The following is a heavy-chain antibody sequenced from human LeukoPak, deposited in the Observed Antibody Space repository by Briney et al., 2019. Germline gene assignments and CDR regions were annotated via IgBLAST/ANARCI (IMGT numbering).Heavy chain of an antibody. J-gene: IGHJ3*02. CDR3: TRDSGYNAFDI. Sequence: GGSLRLSCAASGFTFSSSWMAWVRQAPGKGLEWVGNIKEDGTAKNYVVSVRGRFTISRNNAKNSLYLQMNSLRGEDTAVYYCTRDSGYNAFDIWGQGTMVTVSS. CDR2: IKEDGTAK. D-gene: IGHD5-12*01. CDR1: GFTFSSSW. V-gene: IGHV3-7*01.